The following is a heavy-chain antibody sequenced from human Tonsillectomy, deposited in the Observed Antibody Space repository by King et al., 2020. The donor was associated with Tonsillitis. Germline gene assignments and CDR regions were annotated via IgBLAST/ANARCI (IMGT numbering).Heavy chain of an antibody. CDR3: AREVLRFLEGYYYGMDV. CDR1: GFTFSSYA. Sequence: VQLVESGGGVVQPGRSLRLSCAASGFTFSSYAMHWVRQAPGKGLEWVAVISYDGSNKYYADSVKGRFTISRDNSKNTLYLQMNSLRAEDTAVYYCAREVLRFLEGYYYGMDVWGQGTTVTVSS. CDR2: ISYDGSNK. V-gene: IGHV3-30-3*01. J-gene: IGHJ6*02. D-gene: IGHD3-3*01.